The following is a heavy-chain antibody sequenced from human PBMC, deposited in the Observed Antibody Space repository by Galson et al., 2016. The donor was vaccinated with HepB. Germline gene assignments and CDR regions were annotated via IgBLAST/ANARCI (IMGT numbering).Heavy chain of an antibody. Sequence: LEWISYISSSGSTIYYADSVKGRFTITRDMTKNSLYLQMNSLIAEDTAVYYCARVASWAYYYDSRRLRIPNFFDYWSQGTLVTVSS. J-gene: IGHJ4*02. V-gene: IGHV3-11*04. CDR3: ARVASWAYYYDSRRLRIPNFFDY. CDR2: ISSSGSTI. D-gene: IGHD3-22*01.